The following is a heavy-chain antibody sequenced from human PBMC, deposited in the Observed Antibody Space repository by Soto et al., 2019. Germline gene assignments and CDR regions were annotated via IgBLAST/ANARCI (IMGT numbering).Heavy chain of an antibody. Sequence: EVQLLESGGGLVQPGGSLRLSCAASGFTFSNYAMSWVRQAPGKGLEWVSVISGSGGSTYYADSVKGRFTISRDNSKNALYLQMNSLRAGDTAVYYCGKDRIAATGSGRGYCYYGMDVWGPGTTVTVSS. CDR1: GFTFSNYA. CDR2: ISGSGGST. CDR3: GKDRIAATGSGRGYCYYGMDV. D-gene: IGHD6-13*01. V-gene: IGHV3-23*01. J-gene: IGHJ6*02.